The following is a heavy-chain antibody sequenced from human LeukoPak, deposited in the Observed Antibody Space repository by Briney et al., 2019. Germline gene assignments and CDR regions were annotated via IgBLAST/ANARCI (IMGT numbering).Heavy chain of an antibody. CDR3: AKSHRGHCSTTTCDDEGDY. Sequence: GGSLRLSCAASGFIFSIYGMSWVRQAPGKGLEWVSAIVGSGDDTHYADSVKGRFTISRDNSKNTLYLQLNSLRAEDTAVYYCAKSHRGHCSTTTCDDEGDYWGQGTLVTVSS. CDR2: IVGSGDDT. J-gene: IGHJ4*02. CDR1: GFIFSIYG. D-gene: IGHD2-2*01. V-gene: IGHV3-23*01.